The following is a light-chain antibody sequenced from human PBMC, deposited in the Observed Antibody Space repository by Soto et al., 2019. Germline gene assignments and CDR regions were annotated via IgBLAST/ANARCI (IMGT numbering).Light chain of an antibody. Sequence: DIEMTQSPSSLSASVGDRVSLTCRASQGISTYLNWYQHRPGKAPKLLIYAASLLHSGVPSRFSGSGSGTDFTLIISSLQPDEFAVYYCQQSYSSPRTFGRGTKLEI. J-gene: IGKJ2*02. CDR1: QGISTY. CDR3: QQSYSSPRT. V-gene: IGKV1-39*01. CDR2: AAS.